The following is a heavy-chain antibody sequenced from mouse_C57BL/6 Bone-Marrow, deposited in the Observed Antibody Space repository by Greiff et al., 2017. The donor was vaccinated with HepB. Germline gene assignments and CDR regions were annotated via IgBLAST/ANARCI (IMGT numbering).Heavy chain of an antibody. CDR3: ARRIYYYGPMDY. V-gene: IGHV1-82*01. Sequence: VQLVESGPELVKPGASVKISCKASGYAFSSSWMNWVKQRPGKGLEWIGRIYPGDGDTNYNGKFKGKATLTADKSSSTAYMQLSSLTSEDSAVYFCARRIYYYGPMDYWGQGTSVTVSS. CDR1: GYAFSSSW. CDR2: IYPGDGDT. J-gene: IGHJ4*01. D-gene: IGHD1-1*01.